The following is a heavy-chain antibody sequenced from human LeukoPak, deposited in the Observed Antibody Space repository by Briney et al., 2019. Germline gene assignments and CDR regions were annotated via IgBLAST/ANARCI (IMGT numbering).Heavy chain of an antibody. J-gene: IGHJ4*02. V-gene: IGHV4-59*11. Sequence: SETLSLTCTVSGGSLSSHYWTWIRQPPGKGLEWIGNIYYSGSTNYNPSLKSRVIISVDMSKNQFSLKLRSLTAADTAVYYCARDGRLEGLLESGLPDYWGQGTLVTVSS. CDR2: IYYSGST. CDR3: ARDGRLEGLLESGLPDY. CDR1: GGSLSSHY. D-gene: IGHD2-15*01.